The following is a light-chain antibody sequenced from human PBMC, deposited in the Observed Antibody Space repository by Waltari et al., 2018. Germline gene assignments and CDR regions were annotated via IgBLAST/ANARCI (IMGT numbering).Light chain of an antibody. CDR3: QQCSSTPYT. CDR2: RAS. J-gene: IGKJ2*01. Sequence: DIQMTQSPSSLSASVGDRVTITCRAGQSIITCLNWSQQKPGKAPRFLIYRASSLQSGVPSRFSGSGSGTDFTLTISSLQPEDFATYYCQQCSSTPYTFGQGTKLEIK. CDR1: QSIITC. V-gene: IGKV1-39*01.